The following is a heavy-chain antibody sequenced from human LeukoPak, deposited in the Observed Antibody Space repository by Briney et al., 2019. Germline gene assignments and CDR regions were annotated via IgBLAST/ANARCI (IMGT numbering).Heavy chain of an antibody. CDR3: ARGSGFMDV. CDR2: INPNSGGT. J-gene: IGHJ6*02. CDR1: GYTFTRYY. V-gene: IGHV1-2*02. D-gene: IGHD3-3*01. Sequence: ASVKVSCQAFGYTFTRYYMHWVRQAPGKGGGWMGWINPNSGGTNYAQKFQGRVTMTRDTSISTAYMELSRLRSDDTAVYYCARGSGFMDVWGQGTTVTVSS.